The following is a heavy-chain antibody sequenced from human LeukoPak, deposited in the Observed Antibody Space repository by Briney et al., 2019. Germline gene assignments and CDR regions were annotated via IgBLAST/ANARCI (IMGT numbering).Heavy chain of an antibody. CDR3: QAEDGIRDAFDY. V-gene: IGHV1-2*02. Sequence: ASVKVSCKASGYTFTGYYMQWARQDTGQGLEWMGWINPNSGGTNYAQKLRGRVTMTRDTSISTAYMELSRLRSDDTAVYFFQAEDGIRDAFDYWGQGILVTVSS. J-gene: IGHJ4*02. D-gene: IGHD5-24*01. CDR2: INPNSGGT. CDR1: GYTFTGYY.